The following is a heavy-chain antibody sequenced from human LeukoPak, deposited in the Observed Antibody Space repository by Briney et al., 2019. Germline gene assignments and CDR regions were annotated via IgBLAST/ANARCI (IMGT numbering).Heavy chain of an antibody. J-gene: IGHJ5*02. V-gene: IGHV4-39*07. CDR1: GDSISSSSYY. CDR2: IYYSGST. Sequence: SETLSLTCTVSGDSISSSSYYWGWIRQPPGKGLEWIGSIYYSGSTYYNPSLKSRVTISVDTSKNQFSLKLSSVTAADTAVHYCARAIVVVPAAPSDWFDPWGQGTLVTVSS. D-gene: IGHD2-2*01. CDR3: ARAIVVVPAAPSDWFDP.